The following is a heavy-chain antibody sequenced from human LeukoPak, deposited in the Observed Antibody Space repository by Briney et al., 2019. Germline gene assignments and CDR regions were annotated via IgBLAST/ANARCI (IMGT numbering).Heavy chain of an antibody. CDR2: INHSGST. V-gene: IGHV4-34*01. CDR3: ARQGSYYPFFDY. J-gene: IGHJ4*02. D-gene: IGHD1-26*01. Sequence: SETLSLTCAVYGGSFSGYYWSRIRQPPGKGLEWIGEINHSGSTNYNPSLKSRVTISVDTSKNQSSLKLSSVTAADTAVYYCARQGSYYPFFDYWGQGTLVTVSS. CDR1: GGSFSGYY.